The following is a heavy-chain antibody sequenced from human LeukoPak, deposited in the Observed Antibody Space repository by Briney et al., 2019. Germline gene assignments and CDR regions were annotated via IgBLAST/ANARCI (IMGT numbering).Heavy chain of an antibody. CDR3: ARPRESSNAFGI. Sequence: PSGTLSLTCGVSGGSISSNNWWSWVRQPPGKGLEWIGEISHSGTTNYNPSLKSRVTISVDKSKNQFSLKLSSVTAADTAVYYCARPRESSNAFGIWGQGTMVTVSS. D-gene: IGHD3-10*01. CDR2: ISHSGTT. J-gene: IGHJ3*02. V-gene: IGHV4-4*02. CDR1: GGSISSNNW.